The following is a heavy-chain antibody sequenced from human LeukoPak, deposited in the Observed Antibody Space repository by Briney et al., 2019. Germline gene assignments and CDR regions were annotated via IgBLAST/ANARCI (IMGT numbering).Heavy chain of an antibody. CDR2: INRDGSEK. Sequence: GGSLRLSCAASGFTFSSYAMSWVRQAPGKGLECVANINRDGSEKYYVDSVKGRFTISRDNAKNSLYLQMNSLRVEDTAVYYCASNYASGSYFSIGWGQGTLVTVSS. J-gene: IGHJ4*02. D-gene: IGHD3-10*01. CDR3: ASNYASGSYFSIG. V-gene: IGHV3-7*01. CDR1: GFTFSSYA.